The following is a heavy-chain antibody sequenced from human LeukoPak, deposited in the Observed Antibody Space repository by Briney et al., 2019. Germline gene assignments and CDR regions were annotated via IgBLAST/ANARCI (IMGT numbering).Heavy chain of an antibody. CDR1: GYTFTGYS. D-gene: IGHD5-12*01. CDR2: INPNSGVT. V-gene: IGHV1-2*02. J-gene: IGHJ4*02. CDR3: ATIRPEEVAGF. Sequence: GDSVKVSCKASGYTFTGYSIHWVRQAPGQGLEWMGWINPNSGVTNYAQKFQGRVTMTRDTSISTAYMEVSRLRSDDTAVYYCATIRPEEVAGFWGQGTLVTVRS.